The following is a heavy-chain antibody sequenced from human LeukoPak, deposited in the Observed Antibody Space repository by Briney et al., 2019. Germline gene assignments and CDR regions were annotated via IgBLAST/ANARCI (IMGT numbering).Heavy chain of an antibody. CDR1: GGTFSSYA. D-gene: IGHD3-9*01. J-gene: IGHJ6*03. CDR3: ARGLDILTGYYPFYYYYMDV. Sequence: ASVKVSCKASGGTFSSYAISWVRQAPGQGLEWMGWINTNTGNPTYAQGFTGRFVFSLDTSVSTAYLQISSLKAEDTAVYYCARGLDILTGYYPFYYYYMDVWGKGTTVTVSS. V-gene: IGHV7-4-1*02. CDR2: INTNTGNP.